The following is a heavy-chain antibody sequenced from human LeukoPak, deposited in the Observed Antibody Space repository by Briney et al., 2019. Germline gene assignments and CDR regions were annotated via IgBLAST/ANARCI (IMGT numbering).Heavy chain of an antibody. CDR1: GYTFTSYY. CDR2: INPSGGST. J-gene: IGHJ4*02. Sequence: ASVKVSCKASGYTFTSYYMHWVRQAPGQGLEWMGIINPSGGSTSYAQKFQGRVTMTRDTSTSTVYMELSSLRSEDTAVYYCARRGYKWGSGYLYLGYWGQGTLVTVSS. V-gene: IGHV1-46*01. CDR3: ARRGYKWGSGYLYLGY. D-gene: IGHD3-22*01.